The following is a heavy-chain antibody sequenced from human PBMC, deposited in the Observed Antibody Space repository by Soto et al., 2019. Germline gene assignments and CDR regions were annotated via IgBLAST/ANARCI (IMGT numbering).Heavy chain of an antibody. CDR2: ISYDGSNK. D-gene: IGHD3-16*02. CDR1: GFTFSSYG. V-gene: IGHV3-30*18. Sequence: GGSLRLSCAASGFTFSSYGMHWVRQAPGKGLEWVAVISYDGSNKYYADSVKGRFTISRDNSKNTLYLQMNSLRAEDTAVYYCAKGARLRLGELSLTHYFDYWRQGTLVTVSS. CDR3: AKGARLRLGELSLTHYFDY. J-gene: IGHJ4*02.